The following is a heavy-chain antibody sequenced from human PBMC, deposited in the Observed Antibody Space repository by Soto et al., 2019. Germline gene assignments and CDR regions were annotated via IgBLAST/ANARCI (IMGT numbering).Heavy chain of an antibody. CDR3: ARDPVYYDYVWGSYRPYYFDY. Sequence: GASVKVSCKASGGTFSSYAISWVRQAPGQGLEWMGGIIPIFGTANYAQKFQGRVTITADESTSTAYMELSSLRSEDTAVYYCARDPVYYDYVWGSYRPYYFDYWGQGTLVTVSS. J-gene: IGHJ4*02. CDR2: IIPIFGTA. D-gene: IGHD3-16*02. CDR1: GGTFSSYA. V-gene: IGHV1-69*13.